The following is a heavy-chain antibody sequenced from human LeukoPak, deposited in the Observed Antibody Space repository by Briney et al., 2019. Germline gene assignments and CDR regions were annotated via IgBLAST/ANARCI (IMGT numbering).Heavy chain of an antibody. CDR2: INHSGST. Sequence: SETLSLTCTVSGGSVSSGSYYWRWIRQPPGKGLEWIGEINHSGSTNYNPSLKSRVTISVDTSKNQFSLKLSSVTAADTAVYYCARGAEMATIDYYYYGMDVWGQGTTVTVSS. D-gene: IGHD5-24*01. CDR3: ARGAEMATIDYYYYGMDV. CDR1: GGSVSSGSYY. V-gene: IGHV4-39*07. J-gene: IGHJ6*02.